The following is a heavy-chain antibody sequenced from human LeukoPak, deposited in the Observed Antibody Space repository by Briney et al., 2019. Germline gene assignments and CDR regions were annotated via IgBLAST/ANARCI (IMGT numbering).Heavy chain of an antibody. Sequence: PGGSLRLSCAASGSTFSSYSMNWVRQAPGKGLEWVSSISSSSSYIYYADSVKGRFTISRDNAKNSLYLQMNSLRAEDTAVYYCARDRSIAAAGPLGYWGQGTLVTVSS. CDR3: ARDRSIAAAGPLGY. J-gene: IGHJ4*02. V-gene: IGHV3-21*01. D-gene: IGHD6-13*01. CDR1: GSTFSSYS. CDR2: ISSSSSYI.